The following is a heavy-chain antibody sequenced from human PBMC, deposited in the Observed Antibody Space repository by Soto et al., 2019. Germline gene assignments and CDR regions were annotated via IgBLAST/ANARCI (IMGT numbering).Heavy chain of an antibody. D-gene: IGHD2-15*01. CDR2: IIPIFGTA. J-gene: IGHJ6*02. CDR3: ARDTGVCSGGSCYHYYGLDV. Sequence: QVQLVQSGAEVKKPGSSVKVSCKASGGTFSSYASSWVRQAPGQGLEWMGGIIPIFGTANYAQKFQGRVTITADKSTSTAYMELSSLRSEDTAVYYCARDTGVCSGGSCYHYYGLDVWGQGTTVTVSS. CDR1: GGTFSSYA. V-gene: IGHV1-69*06.